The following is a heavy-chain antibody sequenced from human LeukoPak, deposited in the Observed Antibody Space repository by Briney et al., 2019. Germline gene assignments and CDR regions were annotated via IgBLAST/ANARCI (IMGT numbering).Heavy chain of an antibody. CDR1: GFTFSTYA. J-gene: IGHJ4*02. V-gene: IGHV3-23*01. D-gene: IGHD6-19*01. Sequence: PGGSLRLSCAASGFTFSTYAMSWVRQAPGKGLEWVSGVSGSGGSTDYADSVKGRFTISRDNSKNTLYLQMNSLRAEDTAIYYCAKSRGIYDNSGWRTFDYWGQGTLVTVSS. CDR2: VSGSGGST. CDR3: AKSRGIYDNSGWRTFDY.